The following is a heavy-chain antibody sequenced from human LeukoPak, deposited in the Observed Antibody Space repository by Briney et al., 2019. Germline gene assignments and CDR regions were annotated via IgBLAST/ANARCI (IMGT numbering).Heavy chain of an antibody. Sequence: TSETLSLTCAVYGGSFSGYYWSWIRQPPGKGLEWIGEINHSGSTNYNPSLKRRVTISVDTSKNQFSLKLSSVTAADTAVYYCARDDCSGGSCYVAYWGQGTLVTVSS. CDR1: GGSFSGYY. CDR2: INHSGST. V-gene: IGHV4-34*01. CDR3: ARDDCSGGSCYVAY. J-gene: IGHJ4*02. D-gene: IGHD2-15*01.